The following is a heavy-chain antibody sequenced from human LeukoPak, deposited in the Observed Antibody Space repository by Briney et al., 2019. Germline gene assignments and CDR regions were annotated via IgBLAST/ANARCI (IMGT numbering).Heavy chain of an antibody. Sequence: GGSLRLSCAASGFTFSSYNMNWVRQAPGKGLEWVSYISSGGKSIYYAESVQGRFTISRDNAQNSLYLQMNSLRDEDTAVYYCARDLRGGQSAWGQGTLVTASS. CDR2: ISSGGKSI. V-gene: IGHV3-48*02. D-gene: IGHD3-10*01. CDR3: ARDLRGGQSA. J-gene: IGHJ5*02. CDR1: GFTFSSYN.